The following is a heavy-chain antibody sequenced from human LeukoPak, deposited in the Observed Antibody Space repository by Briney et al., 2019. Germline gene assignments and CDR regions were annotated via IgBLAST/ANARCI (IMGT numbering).Heavy chain of an antibody. D-gene: IGHD2-21*01. J-gene: IGHJ4*02. V-gene: IGHV3-23*01. CDR3: AKDFRIGYSAHFDY. CDR2: IYENGGTT. Sequence: PGGSLRLSCVGSGFTFRSHAMSWVRQAPEKGLEFVSGIYENGGTTYYADTVKGRFSISRDNSKNTLYLQMDSLRGKDTAVYYCAKDFRIGYSAHFDYWGQGALVTVSS. CDR1: GFTFRSHA.